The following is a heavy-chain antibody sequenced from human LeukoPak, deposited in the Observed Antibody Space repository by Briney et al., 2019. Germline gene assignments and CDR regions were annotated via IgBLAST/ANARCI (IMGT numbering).Heavy chain of an antibody. J-gene: IGHJ5*02. Sequence: SETLSLTCTVSGGSISSYYWSWIRQPPGKGLEWIGYIYYSGSTNYNPSLKSRVTISVDTSKNQFSLKLSSVTAADTAVYYCARSPQKSTGWFDPWGQGTLVTVSS. D-gene: IGHD5/OR15-5a*01. V-gene: IGHV4-59*01. CDR2: IYYSGST. CDR3: ARSPQKSTGWFDP. CDR1: GGSISSYY.